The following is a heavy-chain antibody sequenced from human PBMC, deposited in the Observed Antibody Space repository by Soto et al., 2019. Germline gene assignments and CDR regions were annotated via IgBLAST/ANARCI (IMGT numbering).Heavy chain of an antibody. CDR1: GYSFTSYW. V-gene: IGHV5-10-1*01. CDR2: IDPSDSYT. CDR3: AGHFAMGPVAEFDY. J-gene: IGHJ4*02. Sequence: RGESLKISCKGSGYSFTSYWISWVRQMPGKGLEWMGRIDPSDSYTNYSPSFQGHVTISADKSISTAYLQWRSLKASDTAMYYCAGHFAMGPVAEFDYWGQGTLVTVSS. D-gene: IGHD6-19*01.